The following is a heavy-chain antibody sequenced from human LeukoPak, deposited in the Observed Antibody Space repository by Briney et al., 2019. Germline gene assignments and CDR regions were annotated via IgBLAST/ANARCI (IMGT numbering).Heavy chain of an antibody. CDR1: GFTFSSYG. Sequence: GGSLRLSCAASGFTFSSYGMHWVRQAPGKGLEWVAVIWYDGSNKYYADSVKGRFTISRDNSKNTLYLQMNSLRAEDTAVYYCARASIAAAGTGAFDIWGQGTMVTVSS. CDR2: IWYDGSNK. D-gene: IGHD6-13*01. V-gene: IGHV3-33*01. CDR3: ARASIAAAGTGAFDI. J-gene: IGHJ3*02.